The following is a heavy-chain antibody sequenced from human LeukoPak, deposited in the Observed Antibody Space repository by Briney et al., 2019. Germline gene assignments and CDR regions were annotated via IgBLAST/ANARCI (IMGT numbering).Heavy chain of an antibody. Sequence: GRSLRLSCAASGFTFSSYGMHWVRQAPGKGLEWVAVISYDGSNKYYADSVKGRFTISRDNSKNTLYLQMNSLRAEDTAVYYCAQGAGYCSGGSCYSIDYWGQGALVTVSS. D-gene: IGHD2-15*01. CDR1: GFTFSSYG. CDR3: AQGAGYCSGGSCYSIDY. J-gene: IGHJ4*02. V-gene: IGHV3-30*03. CDR2: ISYDGSNK.